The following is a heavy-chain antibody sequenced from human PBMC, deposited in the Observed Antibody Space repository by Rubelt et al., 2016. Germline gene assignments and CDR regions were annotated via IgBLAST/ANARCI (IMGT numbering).Heavy chain of an antibody. J-gene: IGHJ6*02. V-gene: IGHV1-69*01. Sequence: QVQLVQSGAEVKKPGSSVKVSRKASGGTFSSYAISWVRQAPGQGLEWMGGIIPIFGTANYAQKFQGRVTITADDSTSTAYMGLSGLRYEDTAVYYCARSGYCSSTSCQGGVWGQGTTVTVSS. CDR3: ARSGYCSSTSCQGGV. D-gene: IGHD2-2*01. CDR1: GGTFSSYA. CDR2: IIPIFGTA.